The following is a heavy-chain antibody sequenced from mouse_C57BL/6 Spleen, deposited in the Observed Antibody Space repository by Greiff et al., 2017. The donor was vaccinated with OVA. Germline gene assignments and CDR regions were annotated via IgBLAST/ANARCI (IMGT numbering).Heavy chain of an antibody. J-gene: IGHJ3*01. CDR1: GFNIKDYY. CDR3: TAGGLRRAWFAY. CDR2: IDPEDGDT. V-gene: IGHV14-1*01. D-gene: IGHD2-4*01. Sequence: VHVKQSGAELVRPGASVKLSCTASGFNIKDYYMHWVKQRPEQGLEWIGRIDPEDGDTEYAPKFQGKATMTADTSSNTAYLQLSSLTSEDTAVYYCTAGGLRRAWFAYWGQGTLVTVSA.